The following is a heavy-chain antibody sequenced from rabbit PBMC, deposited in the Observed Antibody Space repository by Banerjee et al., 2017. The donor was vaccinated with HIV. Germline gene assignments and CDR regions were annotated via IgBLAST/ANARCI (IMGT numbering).Heavy chain of an antibody. D-gene: IGHD4-1*01. J-gene: IGHJ4*01. CDR3: ARDLAGVTGWNFNL. Sequence: QEQLVESGGGLVKPGGSLKLSCKASGFDFSSYGVSWVRQAPGKGLEWIGYITYGGSAYYASWVKGRFTISRDNAQNTVSLQLNSLTAADTATYFCARDLAGVTGWNFNLWGQGTLVTVS. V-gene: IGHV1S47*01. CDR2: ITYGGSA. CDR1: GFDFSSYG.